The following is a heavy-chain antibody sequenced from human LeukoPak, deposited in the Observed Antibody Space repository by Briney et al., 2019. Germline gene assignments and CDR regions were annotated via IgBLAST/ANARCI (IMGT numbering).Heavy chain of an antibody. D-gene: IGHD3-3*01. CDR3: AREGYDFWSGQPARHDY. J-gene: IGHJ4*02. Sequence: KPSETLSLTCTVSGYSISTGYYWDWIRQPPGKGLEWIGTFYHGGSTYYNPSLKSRVTISVDTSKNQFSLKLSSVTAADTAVYYCAREGYDFWSGQPARHDYWGQGTLVTVSS. CDR1: GYSISTGYY. CDR2: FYHGGST. V-gene: IGHV4-38-2*02.